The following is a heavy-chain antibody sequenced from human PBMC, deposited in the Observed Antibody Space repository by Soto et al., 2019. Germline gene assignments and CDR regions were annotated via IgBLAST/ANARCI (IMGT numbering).Heavy chain of an antibody. J-gene: IGHJ4*02. CDR2: IGTAGDT. CDR3: ARVASSWQEYDY. V-gene: IGHV3-13*01. D-gene: IGHD6-13*01. Sequence: GGSLRLSCAASGFTFSSYDMHWVRQATGKVLEWVSAIGTAGDTYYPGSVKGRFTISRENAKNSLYLQMNSLRAEDTAVYYCARVASSWQEYDYWGQGTLVTVSS. CDR1: GFTFSSYD.